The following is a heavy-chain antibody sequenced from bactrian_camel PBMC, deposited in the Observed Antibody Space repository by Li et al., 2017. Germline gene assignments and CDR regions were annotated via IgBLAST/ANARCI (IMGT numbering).Heavy chain of an antibody. J-gene: IGHJ4*01. D-gene: IGHD7*01. CDR1: GSVYSGTC. Sequence: HVQLVESGGGSVQAGQTLRLSCAASGSVYSGTCMGWFRRVPGKEREEVATIFTGDEEASYSDSVKDRFTISLDNAKNTLYLRMDNLKVEDTAMYYCAAGPRPATGCGQFLRGSTAAPKYWARGPRSPSP. V-gene: IGHV3S54*01. CDR2: IFTGDEEA.